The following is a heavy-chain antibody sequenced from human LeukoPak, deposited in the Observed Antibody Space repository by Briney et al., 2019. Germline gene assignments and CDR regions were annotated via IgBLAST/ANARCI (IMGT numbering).Heavy chain of an antibody. CDR2: MNPNSGNT. CDR3: ARVYSSFGYYYYMDV. D-gene: IGHD6-6*01. J-gene: IGHJ6*03. V-gene: IGHV1-8*01. CDR1: GYTFTSYD. Sequence: GASVKVSCKASGYTFTSYDINWVRQATGQGLEWMGWMNPNSGNTGYAQKCQGRVTITTNTSISTAYMELSSLRSEDTAVYYYARVYSSFGYYYYMDVWGKGTTVTVSS.